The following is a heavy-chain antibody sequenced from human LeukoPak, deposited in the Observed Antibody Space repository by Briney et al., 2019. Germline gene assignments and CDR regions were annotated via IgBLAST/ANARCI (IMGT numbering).Heavy chain of an antibody. CDR3: ARSHSSGWYDDY. J-gene: IGHJ4*02. D-gene: IGHD6-19*01. CDR1: GGSISGYY. Sequence: SETLSLTCTVSGGSISGYYWSWIRQPPGKGLEWIGYIYYSGGTNYNPSLKSRVTISLDTSKNQFSLKLSSVTAADTAVYYCARSHSSGWYDDYWSQGTLVTVSS. CDR2: IYYSGGT. V-gene: IGHV4-59*01.